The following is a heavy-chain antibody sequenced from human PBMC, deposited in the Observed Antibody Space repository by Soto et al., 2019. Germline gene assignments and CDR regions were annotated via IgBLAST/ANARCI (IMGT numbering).Heavy chain of an antibody. CDR2: IYHSGST. V-gene: IGHV4-4*02. Sequence: QVQLQESGPGLVKPSGTLSLTCAVSGGSISSSNWWSWVRQPPGKGLEWIGEIYHSGSTNYNPSLKSRVTISVDKSKNQFSLKLSSVTAADTAVYYCARVRGDIVVVVAAEHYYYYGMDVWGQGTTVTVSS. D-gene: IGHD2-15*01. CDR1: GGSISSSNW. J-gene: IGHJ6*02. CDR3: ARVRGDIVVVVAAEHYYYYGMDV.